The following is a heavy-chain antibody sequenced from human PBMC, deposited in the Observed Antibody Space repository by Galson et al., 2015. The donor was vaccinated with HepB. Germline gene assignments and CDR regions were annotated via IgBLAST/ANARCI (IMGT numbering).Heavy chain of an antibody. CDR1: GGSISSGGYY. J-gene: IGHJ4*02. CDR3: ARAYGSGSYHHGFDL. CDR2: IYYTGST. D-gene: IGHD3-10*01. V-gene: IGHV4-31*03. Sequence: TLSLTCTVSGGSISSGGYYWGWIRQHPGQGLEWIGYIYYTGSTYYNPSLKSRVTISVDTSENQFSLKLSSVTAADTAVYYCARAYGSGSYHHGFDLWGQGALVTVSS.